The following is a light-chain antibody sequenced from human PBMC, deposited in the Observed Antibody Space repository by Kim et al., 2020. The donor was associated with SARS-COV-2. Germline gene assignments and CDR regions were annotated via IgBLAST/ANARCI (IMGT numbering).Light chain of an antibody. CDR1: RSNIGGKT. CDR3: AAWDDSLDGFYV. J-gene: IGLJ1*01. Sequence: RVTISCSGSRSNIGGKTINWYQQLPGKAPKLLIHSTNQRPSGVPGRFSGSKSGTSASLAISGLQSEDEAEYYCAAWDDSLDGFYVFGTGTKVTVL. CDR2: STN. V-gene: IGLV1-44*01.